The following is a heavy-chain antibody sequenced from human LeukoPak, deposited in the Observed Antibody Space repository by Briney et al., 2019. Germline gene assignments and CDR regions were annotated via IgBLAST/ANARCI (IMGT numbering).Heavy chain of an antibody. J-gene: IGHJ6*02. CDR3: ARARRITTTGKLKYYYYGMDV. D-gene: IGHD1-1*01. CDR2: INLDGSTA. V-gene: IGHV3-74*01. Sequence: GGSLRLSCAASAPTFRSYWMHWVRQAPGKGLAWVSRINLDGSTANYADSVKGRFTISRDNAKKTLYLQMNSLRAEDTAVYYCARARRITTTGKLKYYYYGMDVWGQGTTVTVSS. CDR1: APTFRSYW.